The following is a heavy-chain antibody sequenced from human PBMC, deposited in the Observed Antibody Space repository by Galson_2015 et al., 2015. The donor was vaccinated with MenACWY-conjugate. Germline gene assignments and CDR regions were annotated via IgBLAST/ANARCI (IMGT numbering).Heavy chain of an antibody. CDR3: ARVVYCGGDCYSPFLRSSHWYFDL. J-gene: IGHJ2*01. CDR2: ISSSSTI. D-gene: IGHD2-21*02. Sequence: SLRLSCAASGFTFSSYCMNWVRQAPGKGLEWVSYISSSSTIYYADSVKGRFTISRDNAKNSLYLQMNSLRAEDTAVYYCARVVYCGGDCYSPFLRSSHWYFDLWGRGTLVTVSS. CDR1: GFTFSSYC. V-gene: IGHV3-48*04.